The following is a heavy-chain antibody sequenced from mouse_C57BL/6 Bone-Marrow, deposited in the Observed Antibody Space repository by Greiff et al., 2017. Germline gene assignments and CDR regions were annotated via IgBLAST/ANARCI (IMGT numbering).Heavy chain of an antibody. CDR3: TTFLYDGGYWFAD. D-gene: IGHD2-3*01. CDR1: GFNIKDDY. V-gene: IGHV14-4*01. Sequence: VQLQQSGAELVRPGASVKLSCTASGFNIKDDYMHWVKQRPEQGLEWIGWIDPANGDTEYAPKFQGKATITADTSSNTAYLQLSSLTSEDTAVYYCTTFLYDGGYWFADWGKGTLVTVSA. J-gene: IGHJ3*01. CDR2: IDPANGDT.